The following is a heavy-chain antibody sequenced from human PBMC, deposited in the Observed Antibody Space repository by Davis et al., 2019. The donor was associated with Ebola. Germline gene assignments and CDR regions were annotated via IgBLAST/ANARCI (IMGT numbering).Heavy chain of an antibody. J-gene: IGHJ4*02. D-gene: IGHD2-8*01. CDR3: AKGRDCTNGICYSDY. CDR1: GFTFSSYA. Sequence: GGSLRLSCAASGFTFSSYAMHWVRQAPGKGLEWVAVISYDGSDKYYADSVKGRFTISRDNSRDTLYLQMNSLRAEDTAVYYCAKGRDCTNGICYSDYWGQGTLVTVSS. V-gene: IGHV3-30*04. CDR2: ISYDGSDK.